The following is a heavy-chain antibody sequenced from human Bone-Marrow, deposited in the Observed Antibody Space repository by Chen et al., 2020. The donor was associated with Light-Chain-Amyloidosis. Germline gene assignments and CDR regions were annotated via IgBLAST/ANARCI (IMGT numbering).Heavy chain of an antibody. CDR2: IYPDDSDA. J-gene: IGHJ4*02. V-gene: IGHV5-51*01. CDR3: ARRSDGYNFAY. D-gene: IGHD5-12*01. CDR1: GYTFPNYW. Sequence: VQLEQSGPEVKKPGESLKISCKGSGYTFPNYWIGWVRQMTGKGLAWMGFIYPDDSDARYSPSFEGQVTISADKSITTAYLQWRSLKASDTAMYYCARRSDGYNFAYWGQGTLVTVSS.